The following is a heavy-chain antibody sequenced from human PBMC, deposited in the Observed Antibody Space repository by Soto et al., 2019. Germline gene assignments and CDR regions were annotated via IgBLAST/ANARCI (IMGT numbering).Heavy chain of an antibody. Sequence: VGSLRLSCAASGFTVSSNYMSWVRQAPGKGLEWVSVIYSGGSTYYADSVKGRFTISRDNSKNTLYLQMNSLRAEDTAVYYCTTKEVVYSMDVWGQGTTVTVSS. J-gene: IGHJ6*02. V-gene: IGHV3-66*01. D-gene: IGHD2-21*01. CDR1: GFTVSSNY. CDR2: IYSGGST. CDR3: TTKEVVYSMDV.